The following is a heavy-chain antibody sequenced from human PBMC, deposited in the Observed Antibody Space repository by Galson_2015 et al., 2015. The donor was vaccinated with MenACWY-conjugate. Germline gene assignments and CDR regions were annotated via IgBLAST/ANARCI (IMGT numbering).Heavy chain of an antibody. CDR3: AKDPNGDYVGAFDM. J-gene: IGHJ3*02. CDR1: GLTFGSYG. CDR2: IRGSGAGT. Sequence: SLRLSCAASGLTFGSYGVTWVRQVPGKGLEWVSSIRGSGAGTSYADSVKGRFIISRDNSKNMVYLQLNSLRADDTAIYFCAKDPNGDYVGAFDMWGQGTMVTVSS. V-gene: IGHV3-23*01. D-gene: IGHD2-21*01.